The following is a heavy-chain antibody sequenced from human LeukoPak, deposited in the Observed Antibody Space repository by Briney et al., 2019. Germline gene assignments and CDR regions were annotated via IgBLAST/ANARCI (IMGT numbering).Heavy chain of an antibody. CDR1: GFTFSSYS. D-gene: IGHD1/OR15-1a*01. CDR2: ISSSSSTI. V-gene: IGHV3-48*01. CDR3: AKGRMNNGFDAFDI. Sequence: PPGGSLRLSCAASGFTFSSYSMNWVRQAPGKGLEWVSYISSSSSTIYYADSVKGRFTISRDNSKSTLYLQMNSLRAEDTAVYYCAKGRMNNGFDAFDIWGQGTMVTVSS. J-gene: IGHJ3*02.